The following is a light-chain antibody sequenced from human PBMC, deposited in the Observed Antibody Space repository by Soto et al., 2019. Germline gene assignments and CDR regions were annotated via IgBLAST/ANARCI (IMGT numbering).Light chain of an antibody. Sequence: NFMLTQPHSVSESPGKTVTLSCTRSSGSIASNYVQWFQQRPGSSPTTVIYEDNRRPSGVPDRFSGSIDRSSNSASLTISGLKTDDEADYYCQSYDSGNRGVFGGGTKLTVL. CDR2: EDN. J-gene: IGLJ2*01. CDR1: SGSIASNY. CDR3: QSYDSGNRGV. V-gene: IGLV6-57*01.